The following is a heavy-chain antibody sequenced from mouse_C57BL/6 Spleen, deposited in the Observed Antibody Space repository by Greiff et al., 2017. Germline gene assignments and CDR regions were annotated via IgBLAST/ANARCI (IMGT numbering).Heavy chain of an antibody. CDR3: ARANWDGAMDY. D-gene: IGHD4-1*01. Sequence: EVPLPQSGPELVKPGASVKISCKASGYTFTDYYMNWVKQSHGKSLEWIGDLNPNNGGTCYNQKFKGKSTLTVDKATSTAYMELRSLTSEDSAIYYCARANWDGAMDYWGQGTSVTVSA. J-gene: IGHJ4*01. CDR2: LNPNNGGT. V-gene: IGHV1-26*01. CDR1: GYTFTDYY.